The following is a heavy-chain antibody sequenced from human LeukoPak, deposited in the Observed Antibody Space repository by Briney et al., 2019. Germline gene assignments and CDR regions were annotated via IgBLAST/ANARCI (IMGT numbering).Heavy chain of an antibody. D-gene: IGHD2-15*01. CDR2: ISTSGTTI. Sequence: GGSLRLSCAASGFTFTSYSMNWVRQAPGKGLEWVSYISTSGTTIYYSDSAKGRFTISRDNAKNSLYLQMNSLRAEDTAVYYCAREPDCSGGSCYSATTGPLDYWGQGTLVTVSS. V-gene: IGHV3-48*04. CDR3: AREPDCSGGSCYSATTGPLDY. CDR1: GFTFTSYS. J-gene: IGHJ4*02.